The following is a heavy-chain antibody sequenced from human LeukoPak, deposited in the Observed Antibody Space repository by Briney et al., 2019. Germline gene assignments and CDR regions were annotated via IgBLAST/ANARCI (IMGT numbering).Heavy chain of an antibody. CDR2: IYTSGST. J-gene: IGHJ4*02. V-gene: IGHV4-4*09. Sequence: SETLSLTCTVSGGSISSYYWSWIRQPPGKGLEWIGYIYTSGSTNYNPSLKSRVTISVDTSKNQFSLKLSSVTAADTAVYYCARVGCSGGSCYYTTIYFDYWGQGTLVTVSS. CDR3: ARVGCSGGSCYYTTIYFDY. CDR1: GGSISSYY. D-gene: IGHD2-15*01.